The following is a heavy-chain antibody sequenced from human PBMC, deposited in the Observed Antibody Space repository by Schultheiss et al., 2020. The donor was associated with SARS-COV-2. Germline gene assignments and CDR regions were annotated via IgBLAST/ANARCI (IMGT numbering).Heavy chain of an antibody. CDR1: GYTFTSYG. D-gene: IGHD6-6*01. V-gene: IGHV1-18*01. Sequence: ASVKVSCKASGYTFTSYGISWVRQAPGQGLEWMGWISAYNGNTNYAQKLQGRVTMTTDTSTSTAYMELRSLRSDDTAVYYCARGLKYSSSYRSAPYYMDVWGKGTTVTVSS. J-gene: IGHJ6*03. CDR3: ARGLKYSSSYRSAPYYMDV. CDR2: ISAYNGNT.